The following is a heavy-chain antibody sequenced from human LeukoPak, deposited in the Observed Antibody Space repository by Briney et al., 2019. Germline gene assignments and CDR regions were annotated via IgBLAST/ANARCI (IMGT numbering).Heavy chain of an antibody. D-gene: IGHD3-9*01. J-gene: IGHJ4*02. CDR2: ISTHNGNT. Sequence: GSLNVSCKASGYTFTSYGISLVRQPPGQGLDWMRWISTHNGNTNYAHKFQGRVAMTTDTSTSTAYMELRSLRSDDAAVYYCARGASYVVLTGYSYFDYWGQGTLVTVSS. CDR1: GYTFTSYG. CDR3: ARGASYVVLTGYSYFDY. V-gene: IGHV1-18*01.